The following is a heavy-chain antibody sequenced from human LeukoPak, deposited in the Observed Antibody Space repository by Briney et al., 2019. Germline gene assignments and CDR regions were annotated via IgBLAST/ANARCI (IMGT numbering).Heavy chain of an antibody. V-gene: IGHV4-39*01. Sequence: SETLSLTCTVSGDSISSSSYYWGWIRQPPGKGLEWIGSIYYSGSPYYNPSLKSRVTISVDTSKKQFPLKLSSVTAADTAVYYCARHNELDYYDSSGDNWFDPWGQGTLVTVSS. CDR3: ARHNELDYYDSSGDNWFDP. CDR1: GDSISSSSYY. D-gene: IGHD3-22*01. J-gene: IGHJ5*02. CDR2: IYYSGSP.